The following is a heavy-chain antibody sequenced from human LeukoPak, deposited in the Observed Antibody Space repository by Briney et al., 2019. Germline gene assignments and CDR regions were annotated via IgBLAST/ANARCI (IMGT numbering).Heavy chain of an antibody. D-gene: IGHD6-13*01. V-gene: IGHV4-59*01. Sequence: PSETLSLTCTVSGGSISSYYWSWTRQPPGGGLEWIGYIYYSGSTNYNPSLKSRVTTSVDTSMTQVSVKLSSVTAADTAVYYCARANGIAAAGSLDYWGQGTLVTVSS. CDR2: IYYSGST. CDR3: ARANGIAAAGSLDY. CDR1: GGSISSYY. J-gene: IGHJ4*02.